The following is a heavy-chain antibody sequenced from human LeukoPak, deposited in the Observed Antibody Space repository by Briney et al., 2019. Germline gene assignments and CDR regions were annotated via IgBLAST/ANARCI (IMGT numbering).Heavy chain of an antibody. CDR3: ARQYYSSGPPRVYDY. D-gene: IGHD6-19*01. J-gene: IGHJ4*02. V-gene: IGHV4-59*08. CDR1: GGSISSCY. CDR2: IYYGGGT. Sequence: PSETLSLTCTVSGGSISSCYWSWIRQPPGKGLEWIGYIYYGGGTNYNPSLKSRVSISVDTSKNQFSLKLSSVTAAGTAVYYCARQYYSSGPPRVYDYWGQGTLVTVSS.